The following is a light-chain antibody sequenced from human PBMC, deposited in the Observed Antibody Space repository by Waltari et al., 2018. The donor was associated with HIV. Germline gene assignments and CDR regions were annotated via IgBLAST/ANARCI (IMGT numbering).Light chain of an antibody. J-gene: IGLJ3*02. CDR2: EVS. Sequence: QSALTQPASVSGSTGQSITIPCTGTSSDVGGYNYVSWYQQHPGKAPKLIIYEVSNRPSGVSNRFSGSKSGNTASLTISGLQAEDDADYYCSSYTSSSTRVFGAGTNLTVL. CDR3: SSYTSSSTRV. V-gene: IGLV2-14*01. CDR1: SSDVGGYNY.